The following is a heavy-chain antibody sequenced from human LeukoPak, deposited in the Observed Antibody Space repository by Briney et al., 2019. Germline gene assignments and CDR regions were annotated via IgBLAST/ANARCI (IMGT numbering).Heavy chain of an antibody. CDR2: IDPSDSDT. Sequence: GESLRISCKGSGYTFTNFWISWVRQMPGKGLEWMGRIDPSDSDTNYSPSFQDHVTISADKSISTAYLQWSSLKASDTAMYYCARQAAAGTDYWGQGTLVTVSS. D-gene: IGHD6-13*01. J-gene: IGHJ4*02. V-gene: IGHV5-10-1*01. CDR3: ARQAAAGTDY. CDR1: GYTFTNFW.